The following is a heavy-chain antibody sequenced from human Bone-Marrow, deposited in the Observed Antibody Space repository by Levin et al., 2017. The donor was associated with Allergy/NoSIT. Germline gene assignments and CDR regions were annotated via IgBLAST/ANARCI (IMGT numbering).Heavy chain of an antibody. CDR1: GFTFSSDG. V-gene: IGHV3-33*01. J-gene: IGHJ6*03. Sequence: SCAASGFTFSSDGMHWVRQVPGKGLEWVAIIWYDGSQTYYADSVKGRFTISRDNSKNTLYLQMNSLRAEDTAVYYCARRGSGSYFGYLDVWGKGTTVIVSS. D-gene: IGHD3-10*01. CDR2: IWYDGSQT. CDR3: ARRGSGSYFGYLDV.